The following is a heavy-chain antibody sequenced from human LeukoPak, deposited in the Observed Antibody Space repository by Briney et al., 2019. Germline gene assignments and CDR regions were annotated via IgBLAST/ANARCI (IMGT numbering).Heavy chain of an antibody. CDR1: GGSIGSSSYY. Sequence: SETLSLTCTVSGGSIGSSSYYWGWIRQPPGKGLEWIGSIYYSGSTYYNPSLKSRVTISVDTSKNQFSLKLSSVTAADTAVYYCARGLYHDYWGQGTLVTVSS. CDR3: ARGLYHDY. D-gene: IGHD4/OR15-4a*01. J-gene: IGHJ4*02. V-gene: IGHV4-39*07. CDR2: IYYSGST.